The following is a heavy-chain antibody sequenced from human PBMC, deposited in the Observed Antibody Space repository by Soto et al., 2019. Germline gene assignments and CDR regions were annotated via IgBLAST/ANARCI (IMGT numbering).Heavy chain of an antibody. CDR1: GYTFTSHN. D-gene: IGHD1-1*01. CDR2: ISPYSGNT. J-gene: IGHJ6*02. Sequence: QVQLVQSGPEMKWPGASVKVSCQASGYTFTSHNISWVRQATGQGLEWMGWISPYSGNTDYAQNLQGRVTMTTDTLTSTAYMELRSLRSDDAAVYYCARDKQERLFYYYYGLDVWGQGTTVTVSS. V-gene: IGHV1-18*04. CDR3: ARDKQERLFYYYYGLDV.